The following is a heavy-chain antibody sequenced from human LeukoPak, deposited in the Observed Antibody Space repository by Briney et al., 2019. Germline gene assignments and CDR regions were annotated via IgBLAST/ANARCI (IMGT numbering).Heavy chain of an antibody. CDR3: TRQQLDAFDI. J-gene: IGHJ3*02. Sequence: PGGSLRLSCAASGFTFSTYWMHWVRQAPGPGLVWVSRINSDGSSTTYADSVKGRFTISRDNAKNTLSLQMNSLRAEDTAVYYCTRQQLDAFDIWGPGTMVTVSS. D-gene: IGHD6-13*01. CDR1: GFTFSTYW. CDR2: INSDGSST. V-gene: IGHV3-74*01.